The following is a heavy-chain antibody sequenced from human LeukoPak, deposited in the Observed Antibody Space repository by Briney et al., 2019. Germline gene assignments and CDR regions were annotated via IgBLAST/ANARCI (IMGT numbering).Heavy chain of an antibody. V-gene: IGHV1-18*01. CDR2: INGFNGAA. CDR1: GYNFAVYG. J-gene: IGHJ4*02. D-gene: IGHD1-26*01. Sequence: GASVKVSCKASGYNFAVYGMTWVRQAPGQGLEWMGWINGFNGAANYAQTLHGRVTMTTDKSTATAYLELTSLKSVDTAIYFCARGGGVGATIDYWGQGTLVTVSS. CDR3: ARGGGVGATIDY.